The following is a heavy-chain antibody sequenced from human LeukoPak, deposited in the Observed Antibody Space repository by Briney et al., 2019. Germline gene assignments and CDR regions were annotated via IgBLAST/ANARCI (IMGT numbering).Heavy chain of an antibody. J-gene: IGHJ4*02. Sequence: PSETLSLTCAVSGGSISSSYYYWGWIRQPPGKGLEWIGSIYYSGSTYYNPSLKSRVTISVDTSKNQFSLKLSSVTAADTAVYYCAREALSSGRAYFDYWGQGTLVTVSS. CDR2: IYYSGST. CDR3: AREALSSGRAYFDY. CDR1: GGSISSSYYY. D-gene: IGHD6-19*01. V-gene: IGHV4-39*02.